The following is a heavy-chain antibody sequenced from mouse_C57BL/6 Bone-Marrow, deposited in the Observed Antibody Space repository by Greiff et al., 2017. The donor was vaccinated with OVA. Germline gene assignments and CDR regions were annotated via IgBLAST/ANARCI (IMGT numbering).Heavy chain of an antibody. Sequence: QVQLQQSGPELVKPGASVKISCKASGYAFSSSWMNWVKQRPGKGLEWIGRIYPGDGDTNYNGKFKGKATLTADKSSSTAYMQLSSLTSEDSAVYFCARSGYYDYDGGVTYWYFDVWGTGTTVTVSS. V-gene: IGHV1-82*01. J-gene: IGHJ1*03. CDR3: ARSGYYDYDGGVTYWYFDV. D-gene: IGHD2-4*01. CDR2: IYPGDGDT. CDR1: GYAFSSSW.